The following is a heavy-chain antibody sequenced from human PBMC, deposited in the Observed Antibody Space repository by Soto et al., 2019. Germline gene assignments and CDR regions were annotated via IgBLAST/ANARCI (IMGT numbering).Heavy chain of an antibody. Sequence: SGPTLVNPTQTLTLTCTFSGFSLSTSGVGVGWIRQPPGKALEWLALIYWDDDKRYSPSLKSRLTITKDTSKNQVVLTMTNMDPVDTATYYCAHKKYYYDSSGYYFGYWGQGTLVTVSS. CDR3: AHKKYYYDSSGYYFGY. V-gene: IGHV2-5*02. D-gene: IGHD3-22*01. CDR1: GFSLSTSGVG. CDR2: IYWDDDK. J-gene: IGHJ4*02.